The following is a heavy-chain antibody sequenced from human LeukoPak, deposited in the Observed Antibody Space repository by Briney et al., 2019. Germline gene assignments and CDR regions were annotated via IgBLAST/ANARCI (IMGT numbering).Heavy chain of an antibody. Sequence: AGGSLRLSCAASGFTFSNYWMHWVRQAPGERLVWVSRINSDGSRTNYADSVKGRFTISRDNAKNTLYLQMNSLRAEDTAVYYCGSSVSAPYWGQGTLVTVSS. CDR3: GSSVSAPY. CDR1: GFTFSNYW. V-gene: IGHV3-74*01. D-gene: IGHD2-21*02. CDR2: INSDGSRT. J-gene: IGHJ4*02.